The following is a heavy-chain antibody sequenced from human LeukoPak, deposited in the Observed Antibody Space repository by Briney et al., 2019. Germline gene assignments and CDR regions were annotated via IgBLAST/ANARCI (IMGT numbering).Heavy chain of an antibody. D-gene: IGHD6-13*01. CDR3: AKGKGYSSSWSNYFDY. CDR2: ISGSGGST. V-gene: IGHV3-23*01. Sequence: PGGSLRLSCAASGFTFSSYAMSWVRQAPGKGLEWVSAISGSGGSTYYADSVKGRFTISRDNSKNTLYLQMNSLRAEDTAVYYCAKGKGYSSSWSNYFDYWGQGTLVTVSS. CDR1: GFTFSSYA. J-gene: IGHJ4*02.